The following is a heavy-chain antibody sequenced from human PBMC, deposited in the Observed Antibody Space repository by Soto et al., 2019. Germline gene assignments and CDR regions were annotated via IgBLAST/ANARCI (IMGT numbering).Heavy chain of an antibody. Sequence: ASVKVSCKASGYTFTSYDINWVRQATGQGLEWMGWMNPNSGNTGYAQKLQGRVTMTRNTSISTAYMELSSLRSEDTAVYYCARGHLRDIVVVPAAAPGEDAFDIWGQGTMVTVSS. V-gene: IGHV1-8*01. J-gene: IGHJ3*02. CDR3: ARGHLRDIVVVPAAAPGEDAFDI. CDR2: MNPNSGNT. CDR1: GYTFTSYD. D-gene: IGHD2-2*01.